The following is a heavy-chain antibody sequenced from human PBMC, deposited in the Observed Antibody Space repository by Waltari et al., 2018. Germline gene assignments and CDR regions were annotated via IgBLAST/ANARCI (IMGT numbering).Heavy chain of an antibody. V-gene: IGHV3-21*01. CDR1: GFTFSSYS. CDR2: ISSSSSYI. D-gene: IGHD3-3*01. Sequence: EVQLVESGGGLVKPGGSLRLSCAASGFTFSSYSMNWVRKAPGKGLEWVSSISSSSSYIYYADSVKGRFTITRDNANNSLYMQMNSLRAEDTAVYYCARGRTGDFWSGYYTVDYWGQGTLVTVSS. J-gene: IGHJ4*02. CDR3: ARGRTGDFWSGYYTVDY.